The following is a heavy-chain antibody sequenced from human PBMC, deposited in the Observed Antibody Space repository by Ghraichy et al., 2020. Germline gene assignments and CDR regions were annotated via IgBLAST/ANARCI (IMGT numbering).Heavy chain of an antibody. J-gene: IGHJ6*02. CDR3: ARSEAAAALTMDV. V-gene: IGHV1-69*04. Sequence: SVKVSCKASGGTFSSYAISWVRQAPGQGLEWMGRIIPILGIANYAQKFQGRVTITADKSTSTAYMELSSLRSEDTAVYYCARSEAAAALTMDVWGQGTTVTVSS. CDR2: IIPILGIA. D-gene: IGHD6-13*01. CDR1: GGTFSSYA.